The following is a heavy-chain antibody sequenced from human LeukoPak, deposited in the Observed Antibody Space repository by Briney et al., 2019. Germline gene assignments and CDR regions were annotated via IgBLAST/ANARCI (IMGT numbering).Heavy chain of an antibody. CDR3: ARERVRSPNWFDP. V-gene: IGHV1-2*02. J-gene: IGHJ5*02. CDR1: GYTFTGYY. Sequence: ASVKVSCEASGYTFTGYYMHWVRQAPGQGLEWMGWINPNSGGTNYAQKFQGRVTMTRDTSISTAYMELSRLRSDDTAVYYCARERVRSPNWFDPWGQGTLVTVSS. CDR2: INPNSGGT.